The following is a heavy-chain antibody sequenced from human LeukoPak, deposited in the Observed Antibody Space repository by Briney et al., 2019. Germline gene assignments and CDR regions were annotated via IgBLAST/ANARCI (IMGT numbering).Heavy chain of an antibody. V-gene: IGHV3-33*01. J-gene: IGHJ4*02. CDR1: GFTFSSYG. CDR3: ARESTRVAFDY. Sequence: GGSLRLSCAASGFTFSSYGMHWVRQAPGKGLEWVAVIWYDGSNKYYADSVKGRFTISRDNSKNTLYLQMNSLRAEDTAVYYCARESTRVAFDYWGQGTLATVSS. CDR2: IWYDGSNK. D-gene: IGHD2-15*01.